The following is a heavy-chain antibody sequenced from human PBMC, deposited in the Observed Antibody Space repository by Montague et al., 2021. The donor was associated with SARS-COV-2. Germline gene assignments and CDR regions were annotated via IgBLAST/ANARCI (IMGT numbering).Heavy chain of an antibody. CDR3: ARGSTGWYAIFGHYGMDV. J-gene: IGHJ6*02. Sequence: SLRLSCAASRFTFSDFWMNWVRQAPGKGLEWVADIKHDGSEKSYADSVKGRFTISRDNAENSLYLQMNSLRAEDTAVYYCARGSTGWYAIFGHYGMDVWGQGTTVTVSS. D-gene: IGHD6-19*01. V-gene: IGHV3-7*01. CDR1: RFTFSDFW. CDR2: IKHDGSEK.